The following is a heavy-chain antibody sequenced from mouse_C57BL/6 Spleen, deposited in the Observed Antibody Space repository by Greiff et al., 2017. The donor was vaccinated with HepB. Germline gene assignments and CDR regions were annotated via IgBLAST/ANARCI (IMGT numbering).Heavy chain of an antibody. CDR1: GYTFTSYW. Sequence: QVQLQQSGAELAKPGASVKLSCKASGYTFTSYWMHWVKQRPGQGLEWIGYINPSSGYTKYNQKFKDKATLTADKSSSTAYMQLSSLTYADSAVYDCARNDYDGYWYFDVWGTGTTVTVSS. V-gene: IGHV1-7*01. J-gene: IGHJ1*03. CDR3: ARNDYDGYWYFDV. CDR2: INPSSGYT. D-gene: IGHD2-4*01.